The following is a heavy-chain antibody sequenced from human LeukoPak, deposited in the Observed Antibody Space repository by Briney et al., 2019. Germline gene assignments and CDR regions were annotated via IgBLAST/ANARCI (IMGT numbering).Heavy chain of an antibody. CDR3: ASDQHTSYCRSTSCYFDYYYGMDV. Sequence: GGSLRLSCAASGFTFSSYWMSWVRQAPGKGLEWVANIKQDGSEKYYVDSVKGRFTISRYNAKNSLYHEINKRKAEDTAVYYCASDQHTSYCRSTSCYFDYYYGMDVWGQGPTVTVSS. CDR1: GFTFSSYW. CDR2: IKQDGSEK. V-gene: IGHV3-7*01. J-gene: IGHJ6*02. D-gene: IGHD2-2*01.